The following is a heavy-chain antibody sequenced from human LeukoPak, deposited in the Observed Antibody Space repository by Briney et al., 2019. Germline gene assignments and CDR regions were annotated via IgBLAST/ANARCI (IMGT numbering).Heavy chain of an antibody. CDR1: GDSIINYY. CDR2: IYYSGST. Sequence: SETLSLTCTVSGDSIINYYWSWIRQSPGKGLEWIGYIYYSGSTRYNPSLKSRVTISVDTSKNQFSLKLSSVTAADTAVYYCARHRGSGSPYFDYWGQGTLVTVSS. V-gene: IGHV4-59*08. D-gene: IGHD3-10*01. CDR3: ARHRGSGSPYFDY. J-gene: IGHJ4*02.